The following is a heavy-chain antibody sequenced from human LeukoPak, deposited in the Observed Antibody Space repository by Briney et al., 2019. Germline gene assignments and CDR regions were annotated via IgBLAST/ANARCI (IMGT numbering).Heavy chain of an antibody. CDR3: ARLITGTTTAFDI. J-gene: IGHJ3*02. CDR1: GGSISGYY. Sequence: SETLSLTCSVSGGSISGYYWTWIRQPAGKGLEWIGRVYTSGSTHYDPSLKTRLTMSVDTSKNQFSLKLSSVTAADTAVYYCARLITGTTTAFDIWGQGTMVTVSS. CDR2: VYTSGST. D-gene: IGHD1-7*01. V-gene: IGHV4-4*07.